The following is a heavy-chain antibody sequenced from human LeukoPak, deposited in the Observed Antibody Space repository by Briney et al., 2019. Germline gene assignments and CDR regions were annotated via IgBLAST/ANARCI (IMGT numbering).Heavy chain of an antibody. Sequence: SETLSLTCAVYGGSFSSYYWSWIRQPPGKGLEWIGEINHSGSTNYNPSLKSRVTISVDTSKNQFSLKLSSVTAADTAVYYCARAYSSGRNWFDPWGQGTLITVSS. CDR3: ARAYSSGRNWFDP. V-gene: IGHV4-34*01. J-gene: IGHJ5*02. D-gene: IGHD6-19*01. CDR2: INHSGST. CDR1: GGSFSSYY.